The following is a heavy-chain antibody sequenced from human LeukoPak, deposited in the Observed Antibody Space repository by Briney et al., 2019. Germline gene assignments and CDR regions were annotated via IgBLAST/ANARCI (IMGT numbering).Heavy chain of an antibody. D-gene: IGHD3-3*01. J-gene: IGHJ5*02. Sequence: SQTLSLTCTVSGGSISSGGYYWSWIRQHPGKGLEWIGYIYYGGSTYYNPSLKSRVTISVDTSKNQFSLKLSSVTAADTAVYYCARGSEYYDFWSGYSQSLNWFDPWGQGTLVTVSS. V-gene: IGHV4-31*03. CDR3: ARGSEYYDFWSGYSQSLNWFDP. CDR1: GGSISSGGYY. CDR2: IYYGGST.